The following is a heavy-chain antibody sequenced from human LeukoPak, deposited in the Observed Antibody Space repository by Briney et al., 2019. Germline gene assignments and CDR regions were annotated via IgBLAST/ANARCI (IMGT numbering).Heavy chain of an antibody. CDR2: IYTSGST. CDR3: ARGQINSLSYFDY. J-gene: IGHJ4*02. V-gene: IGHV4-61*02. D-gene: IGHD6-6*01. CDR1: GGSISSSSYY. Sequence: SETLSLTCTVSGGSISSSSYYWGWIRQPAGKGLQWIGRIYTSGSTNYNPSLKSRVTMSLDTSKNQFSLKLRSVTAADTAVYYCARGQINSLSYFDYWGQGTLVTVSS.